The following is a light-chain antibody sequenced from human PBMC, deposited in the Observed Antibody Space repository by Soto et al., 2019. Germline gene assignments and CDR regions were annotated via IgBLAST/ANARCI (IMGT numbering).Light chain of an antibody. Sequence: QSVLTQPPSVSGAPGQRVTISCTGSSSNIGAGYDVHWYQQLPGTAPQLLIYGKSKRPSGVPARFSGSKSGTSASLAITGLQAEDEADYYCQSYDSSLSVVFGGGTKLTVL. CDR2: GKS. CDR3: QSYDSSLSVV. V-gene: IGLV1-40*01. J-gene: IGLJ2*01. CDR1: SSNIGAGYD.